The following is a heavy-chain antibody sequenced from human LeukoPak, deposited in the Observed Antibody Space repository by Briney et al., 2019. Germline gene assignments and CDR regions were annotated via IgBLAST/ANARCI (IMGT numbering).Heavy chain of an antibody. CDR1: GGSISSSSYY. CDR3: ARRDYYANWFDP. D-gene: IGHD3-22*01. Sequence: SETLSLTCTVSGGSISSSSYYWGWIRQPPGKGLEWIGSIYYSGSTYYNPSLKSRVTISVDTSKNQFSLKLSSVTAADTAVYYCARRDYYANWFDPWGQGTLVIVSS. V-gene: IGHV4-39*01. CDR2: IYYSGST. J-gene: IGHJ5*02.